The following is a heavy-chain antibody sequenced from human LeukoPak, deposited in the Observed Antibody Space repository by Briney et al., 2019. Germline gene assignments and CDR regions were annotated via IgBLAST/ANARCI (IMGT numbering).Heavy chain of an antibody. CDR1: GFTFSSYA. D-gene: IGHD3-10*01. CDR3: AKDSITMVRGVIIRHDAFDI. J-gene: IGHJ3*02. Sequence: GGSLRLSCAASGFTFSSYAMSWVRQAPGKGLEWVSAISGSGGSTYYADSVKGRSTISRDNAKNTLYLQMNSLRAEDTAVYYCAKDSITMVRGVIIRHDAFDIWGQGTMVTVSS. CDR2: ISGSGGST. V-gene: IGHV3-23*01.